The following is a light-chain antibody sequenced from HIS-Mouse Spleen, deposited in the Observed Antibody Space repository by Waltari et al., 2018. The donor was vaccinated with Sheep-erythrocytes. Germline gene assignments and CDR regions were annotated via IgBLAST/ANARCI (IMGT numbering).Light chain of an antibody. Sequence: QSALTQPRSVSGSPGQSVTISCPGTSSDVGGYNYVSWYQNHPGQAPKLMIYEVSKRPSGGPDRFSGSKSGTTASLTISGLQAEDEADYYCCSYAGSYTFWVFGGGTRLTVL. CDR1: SSDVGGYNY. CDR2: EVS. J-gene: IGLJ3*02. CDR3: CSYAGSYTFWV. V-gene: IGLV2-11*01.